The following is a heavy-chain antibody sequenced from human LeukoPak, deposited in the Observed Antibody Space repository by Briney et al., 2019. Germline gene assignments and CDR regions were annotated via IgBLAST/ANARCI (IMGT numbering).Heavy chain of an antibody. CDR2: IYYTGST. Sequence: SETLSLTCSVSGASISPYYWTWIRQPPGRGLEWIGYIYYTGSTTYNSSLKSRVTMSVDTATNQFTLELSSVTAAGTAVYYCARGTKTGNTGYDWSYWGQGSLVTVSS. D-gene: IGHD5-12*01. CDR1: GASISPYY. J-gene: IGHJ4*02. CDR3: ARGTKTGNTGYDWSY. V-gene: IGHV4-59*01.